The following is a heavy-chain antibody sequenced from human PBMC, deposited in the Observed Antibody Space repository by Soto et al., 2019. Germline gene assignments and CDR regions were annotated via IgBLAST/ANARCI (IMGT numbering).Heavy chain of an antibody. CDR3: AKAPGQVASYYFDY. Sequence: GGSLRLSCAASGFTVSSNYMSWVRQAPGKGLEWVSAISGSGGSTYYADSVKGRFTISRDNSKNTLYLQMNSLRAEDTAVYYCAKAPGQVASYYFDYWGQGTLVTVSS. D-gene: IGHD2-15*01. V-gene: IGHV3-23*01. CDR1: GFTVSSNY. CDR2: ISGSGGST. J-gene: IGHJ4*02.